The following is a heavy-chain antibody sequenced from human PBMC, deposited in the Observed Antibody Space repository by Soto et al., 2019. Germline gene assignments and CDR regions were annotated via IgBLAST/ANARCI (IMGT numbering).Heavy chain of an antibody. CDR3: ARHSLPASDYGWGGWEYFDY. CDR1: GGSISSSSYY. D-gene: IGHD3-10*01. V-gene: IGHV4-39*01. J-gene: IGHJ4*02. Sequence: QLQLQESGPGLVKPSETLSLTCTVSGGSISSSSYYWGWIRQPPGKGLEWIGSIYYSGSTYYNPSLKSRVTISVDTSKNQFSLKLSSVTAADTAVYYCARHSLPASDYGWGGWEYFDYWGQGTLVTVSS. CDR2: IYYSGST.